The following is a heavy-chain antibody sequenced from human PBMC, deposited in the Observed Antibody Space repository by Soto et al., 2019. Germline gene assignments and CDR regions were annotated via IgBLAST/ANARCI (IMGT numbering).Heavy chain of an antibody. V-gene: IGHV1-2*04. CDR1: GYTFTGYY. J-gene: IGHJ4*02. CDR3: ARDLEMATITLDY. D-gene: IGHD5-12*01. Sequence: VASVKVSRKASGYTFTGYYMHWVRRAPGQGLEWMGWINPNSGGTNYAQKFQGWVTMTRDTSISTAYMELSRLRSDDTAVYYCARDLEMATITLDYWGQGTLVTVSS. CDR2: INPNSGGT.